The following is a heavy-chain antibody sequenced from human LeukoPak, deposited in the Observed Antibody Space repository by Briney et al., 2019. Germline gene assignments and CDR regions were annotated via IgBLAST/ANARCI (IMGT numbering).Heavy chain of an antibody. CDR3: ARDELGLITTGVSDY. J-gene: IGHJ4*02. CDR2: IDYSGGST. CDR1: GFTLSSYE. Sequence: PGGSLRLSCTASGFTLSSYEMSWIRQAPGKGLEWVSSIDYSGGSTYYADSVKGRFTISRDNAKNSLYLQMNSLRAEDTAVYYCARDELGLITTGVSDYWGQGTLVTVSS. D-gene: IGHD4-23*01. V-gene: IGHV3-11*04.